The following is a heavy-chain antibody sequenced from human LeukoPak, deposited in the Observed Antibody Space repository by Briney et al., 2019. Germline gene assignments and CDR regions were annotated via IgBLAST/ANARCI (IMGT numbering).Heavy chain of an antibody. CDR3: AKGSFLSGGSYVY. J-gene: IGHJ4*02. CDR1: GFTFSSYG. V-gene: IGHV3-33*06. Sequence: PGGSLRLSCAASGFTFSSYGMHWVRQAPCKGLEWVAVIWYDGSNKYYADSVKGRFTISRDNSKNTLYLQMNSLRAEDTAVYYCAKGSFLSGGSYVYWGQGTLVTVSS. CDR2: IWYDGSNK. D-gene: IGHD1-26*01.